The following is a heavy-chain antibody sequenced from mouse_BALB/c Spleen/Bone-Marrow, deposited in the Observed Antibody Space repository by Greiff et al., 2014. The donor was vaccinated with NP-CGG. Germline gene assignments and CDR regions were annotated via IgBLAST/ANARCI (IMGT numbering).Heavy chain of an antibody. CDR1: GYAFSAYW. D-gene: IGHD1-2*01. J-gene: IGHJ2*01. CDR2: IYPGDGDT. V-gene: IGHV1-80*01. CDR3: TRSTATFDY. Sequence: QVQLKESGAELVRPGSSVKISCKASGYAFSAYWMNWVKQRPGQGLEWIGQIYPGDGDTNYNGKFKGKATLTADKSSSTAYMQLSSLTSEDSAVYFRTRSTATFDYWGQGTTLTVSS.